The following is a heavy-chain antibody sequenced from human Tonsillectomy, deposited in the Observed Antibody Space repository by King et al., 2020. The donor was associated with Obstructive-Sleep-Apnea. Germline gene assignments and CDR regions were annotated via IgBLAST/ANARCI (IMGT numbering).Heavy chain of an antibody. CDR3: ARPESGYSSTMTDY. CDR2: ITSSSRFI. CDR1: GFTFGSYS. D-gene: IGHD5-18*01. Sequence: QLVQSGGGLVKPGGSLRLSCAASGFTFGSYSMTWFRQAPGKGLEWASSITSSSRFIYYADSVKGRFPISRDNAKNSRYLQMNSLRAEDTAVYYCARPESGYSSTMTDYWGQGTLVTVSS. J-gene: IGHJ4*02. V-gene: IGHV3-21*01.